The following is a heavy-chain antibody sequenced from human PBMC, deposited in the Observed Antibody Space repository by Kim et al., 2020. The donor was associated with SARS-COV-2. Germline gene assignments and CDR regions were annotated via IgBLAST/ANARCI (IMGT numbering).Heavy chain of an antibody. D-gene: IGHD2-15*01. V-gene: IGHV4-59*13. CDR1: GGSISSYY. Sequence: SETLSLTCTVSGGSISSYYWSWIRQPPGKGLEWIGYIYYSGSTNYIPSLKSRVTISVDTSKNQFSLKLSSVTAADTAVYYCARGGDCSGGSCYSDWFDPWGQGTLVTVSS. CDR3: ARGGDCSGGSCYSDWFDP. J-gene: IGHJ5*02. CDR2: IYYSGST.